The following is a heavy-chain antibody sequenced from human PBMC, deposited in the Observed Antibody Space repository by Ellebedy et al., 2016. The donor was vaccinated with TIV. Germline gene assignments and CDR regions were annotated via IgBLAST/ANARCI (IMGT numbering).Heavy chain of an antibody. J-gene: IGHJ4*02. CDR2: MYYSGST. D-gene: IGHD6-13*01. CDR3: AKDGGYSRAFDY. V-gene: IGHV4-39*07. Sequence: SETLSLTCAVSNGSISTINYYWAWIRQPPGKGLEWIGTMYYSGSTYYNSSLKSRVTMSIDTSKNQFSLRLTSVTSADTAVYYCAKDGGYSRAFDYWGQGTLVTVSS. CDR1: NGSISTINYY.